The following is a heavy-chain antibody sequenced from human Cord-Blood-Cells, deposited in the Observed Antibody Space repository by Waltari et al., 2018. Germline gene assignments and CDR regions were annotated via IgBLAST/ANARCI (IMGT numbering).Heavy chain of an antibody. V-gene: IGHV3-15*01. CDR2: IKSKTDGGTT. Sequence: EVQLVESGGGLVKHGGSLRLSCAASGFTFCNAWMSWVRQAPGKGLEWVGRIKSKTDGGTTDYAAPVKGRFTISRDDSKNTLYLQMNSLKTEDTAVYYCTTVPNWGSDFDYWGQGTLVTVSS. J-gene: IGHJ4*02. D-gene: IGHD7-27*01. CDR1: GFTFCNAW. CDR3: TTVPNWGSDFDY.